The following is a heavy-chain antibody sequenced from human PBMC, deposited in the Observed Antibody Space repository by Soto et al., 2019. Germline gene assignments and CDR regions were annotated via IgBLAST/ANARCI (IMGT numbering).Heavy chain of an antibody. Sequence: QVQLQESGPGLVKPSQTLSLTCTVSGGSISSAAYYWSWIRQHPGKGLEWIGYISHSGSTYYTPSLKSRVIISADTSKNQFSVNVTSVTAADTAVYYWAREYTYGSNFFDCWGQGALVTVSS. CDR1: GGSISSAAYY. CDR2: ISHSGST. V-gene: IGHV4-31*03. D-gene: IGHD5-18*01. CDR3: AREYTYGSNFFDC. J-gene: IGHJ4*02.